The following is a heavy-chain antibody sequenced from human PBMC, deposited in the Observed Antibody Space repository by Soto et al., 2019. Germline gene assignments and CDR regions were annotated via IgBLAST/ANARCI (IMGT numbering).Heavy chain of an antibody. D-gene: IGHD1-26*01. Sequence: QVQLVESGGGLVQPGGSLRLSCAASGFTFSNYARNWVGQAPGKGLEWVALMSYDGSNEYYADSVKGRFTISRDNSKNTLYLQMNSLRAEDTAVYYCAKDGSHNFDYWGQGTLVTVSS. J-gene: IGHJ4*02. CDR3: AKDGSHNFDY. V-gene: IGHV3-30*18. CDR1: GFTFSNYA. CDR2: MSYDGSNE.